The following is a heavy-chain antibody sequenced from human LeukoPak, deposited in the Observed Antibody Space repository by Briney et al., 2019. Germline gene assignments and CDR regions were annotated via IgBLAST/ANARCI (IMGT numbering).Heavy chain of an antibody. J-gene: IGHJ4*02. CDR2: INHSGST. D-gene: IGHD3-22*01. V-gene: IGHV4-34*01. Sequence: PSETLSLTCAVYGGSFSGYYWSWIRQPPGKGLEWIGEINHSGSTNYNPSLKSRVTISVDTSKNQFSLKLSSVTAADTAVYYCARHRDSSGYKYYFDYWGQGTLVTVSS. CDR1: GGSFSGYY. CDR3: ARHRDSSGYKYYFDY.